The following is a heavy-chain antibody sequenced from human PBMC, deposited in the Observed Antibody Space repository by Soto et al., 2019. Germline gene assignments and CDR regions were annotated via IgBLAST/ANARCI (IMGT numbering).Heavy chain of an antibody. J-gene: IGHJ3*02. V-gene: IGHV4-34*01. Sequence: PSETLSLTCVVSGGSFSTYYYKWIRQSPGKGLEWIGEINHSGSNNYSPSLKSRVTMSLDTSKNQFSLKLTSVTPADTAVYYCARGGSNDWQVAFDIWGQGTMVTVSS. CDR3: ARGGSNDWQVAFDI. CDR1: GGSFSTYY. CDR2: INHSGSN. D-gene: IGHD3-9*01.